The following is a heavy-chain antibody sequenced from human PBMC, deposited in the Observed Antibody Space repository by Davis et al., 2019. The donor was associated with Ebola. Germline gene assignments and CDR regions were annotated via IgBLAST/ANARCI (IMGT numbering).Heavy chain of an antibody. V-gene: IGHV1-69*13. J-gene: IGHJ6*02. CDR2: IIPIFGTA. D-gene: IGHD5-12*01. CDR3: ARNRGYSGYASPESYGMDV. CDR1: GGTFSSYA. Sequence: SVKVSCKASGGTFSSYAISWVRQAPGQGLEWMGGIIPIFGTANYAQKFQGRVTITADESTSTAYMELSSLRSEDTAVYYCARNRGYSGYASPESYGMDVWGQGTTVTVSS.